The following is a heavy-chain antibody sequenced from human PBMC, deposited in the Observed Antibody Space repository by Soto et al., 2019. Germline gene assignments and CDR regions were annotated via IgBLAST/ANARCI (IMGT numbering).Heavy chain of an antibody. CDR1: GFTVDDYA. D-gene: IGHD4-17*01. V-gene: IGHV3-9*01. CDR2: ISANGDTI. CDR3: AKDMKWGGMTTIHYFDS. J-gene: IGHJ4*02. Sequence: GGSLRLSCVASGFTVDDYAMHWVRQAPGKGLEWVSGISANGDTIDYADSVKGRFTISRDNAKNSLFLQMNSLRPEGTALYYCAKDMKWGGMTTIHYFDSWGQGTQVTVSS.